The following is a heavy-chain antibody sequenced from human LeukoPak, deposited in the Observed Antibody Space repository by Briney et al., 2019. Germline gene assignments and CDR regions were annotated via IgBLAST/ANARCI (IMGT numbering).Heavy chain of an antibody. V-gene: IGHV3-11*01. CDR3: AKTPGYSYYWFDP. CDR1: GFTFSDYY. D-gene: IGHD5-18*01. Sequence: GGSLRLSCTGSGFTFSDYYMSWIRQTPGKGLEWISYISTNGGTIHYADSVKGRFTISRDNSKNTLYLQMNSLRAEDTAVYYCAKTPGYSYYWFDPWGQGTLVTVSS. J-gene: IGHJ5*02. CDR2: ISTNGGTI.